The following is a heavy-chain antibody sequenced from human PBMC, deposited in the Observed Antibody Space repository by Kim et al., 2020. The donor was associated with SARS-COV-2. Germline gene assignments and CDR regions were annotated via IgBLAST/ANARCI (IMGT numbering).Heavy chain of an antibody. J-gene: IGHJ4*02. D-gene: IGHD3-10*01. V-gene: IGHV3-33*06. Sequence: SVKGRFTISRDNSKNTLYLQMNSLRAEDTAVYYCAKGPGLLWFGEWGFDYWGQGTLVTVSS. CDR3: AKGPGLLWFGEWGFDY.